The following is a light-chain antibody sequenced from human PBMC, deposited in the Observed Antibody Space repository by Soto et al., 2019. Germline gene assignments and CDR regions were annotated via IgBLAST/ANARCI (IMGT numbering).Light chain of an antibody. Sequence: QSALTQPASVSGSPGQSIAISCTGTSCDVGSYNLASWYQQHPGKAPKLMIYEGSKRPSGISNRFSGSKSGNTASLIISGLQAEDEADYYCCSYAGSSTFYVFGSGTKVTV. CDR1: SCDVGSYNL. V-gene: IGLV2-23*01. CDR3: CSYAGSSTFYV. J-gene: IGLJ1*01. CDR2: EGS.